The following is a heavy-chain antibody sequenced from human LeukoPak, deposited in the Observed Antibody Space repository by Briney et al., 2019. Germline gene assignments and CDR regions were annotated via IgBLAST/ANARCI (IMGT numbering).Heavy chain of an antibody. Sequence: SVKLSCKATVATFSSYANSWVRQAPAQGLEWMGGIIPNFGTANYAQKFQGRVTITTDESTSTAYMELSSLRSEDTAVYYCASSGYCSSTSCYGASPPQFDYWGQGTLVTVSS. J-gene: IGHJ4*02. CDR1: VATFSSYA. CDR3: ASSGYCSSTSCYGASPPQFDY. V-gene: IGHV1-69*05. D-gene: IGHD2-2*01. CDR2: IIPNFGTA.